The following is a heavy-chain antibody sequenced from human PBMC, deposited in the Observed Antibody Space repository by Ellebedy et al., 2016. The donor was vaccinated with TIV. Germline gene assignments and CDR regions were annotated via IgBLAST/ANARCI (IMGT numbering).Heavy chain of an antibody. CDR2: IYQDGSEK. V-gene: IGHV3-7*01. CDR1: TFTFRSYW. J-gene: IGHJ5*02. Sequence: GESLKISCAASTFTFRSYWMSWVRQAPGKGLEWVANIYQDGSEKYYVDSVKGRFTISRDNAKNSLYLQMNSLRVEDTAVYYCARRGSYGDYAVQINNWFDRWGQGTLVTVYS. CDR3: ARRGSYGDYAVQINNWFDR. D-gene: IGHD4-17*01.